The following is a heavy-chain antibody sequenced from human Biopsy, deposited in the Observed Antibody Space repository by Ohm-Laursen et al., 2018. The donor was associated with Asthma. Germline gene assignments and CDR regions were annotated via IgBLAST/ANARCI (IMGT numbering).Heavy chain of an antibody. Sequence: SLSLSFAPSVFTFLDYCMSWVRQAPAQALEWVANIKHDGSEKNHVDSLKARFTISRDNAKNLLFLQMNSLRAEDTAVYYCARTFHFWSPYHAEHYQLWGQGTLVTVSS. CDR2: IKHDGSEK. V-gene: IGHV3-7*01. J-gene: IGHJ1*01. D-gene: IGHD3-3*01. CDR3: ARTFHFWSPYHAEHYQL. CDR1: VFTFLDYC.